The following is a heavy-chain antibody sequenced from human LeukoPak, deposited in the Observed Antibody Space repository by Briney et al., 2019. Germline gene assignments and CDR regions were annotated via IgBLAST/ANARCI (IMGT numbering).Heavy chain of an antibody. V-gene: IGHV3-9*01. CDR3: ARGADGVSSNSRGWFDP. D-gene: IGHD2-15*01. Sequence: GGSLRLSCAASGFTYDDYAMHWVRQAPEKGVEWVSGISWNSGTIGYADSVKGRFTISRDNARNSLYLQMNTLRAEDTAVYSCARGADGVSSNSRGWFDPWGQGTLVTVSS. CDR2: ISWNSGTI. CDR1: GFTYDDYA. J-gene: IGHJ5*02.